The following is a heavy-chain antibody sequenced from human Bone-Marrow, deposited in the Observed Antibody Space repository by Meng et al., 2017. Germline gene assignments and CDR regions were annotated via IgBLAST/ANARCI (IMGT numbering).Heavy chain of an antibody. CDR2: ISFDGNNK. CDR1: EFTFDRYA. V-gene: IGHV3-30*04. J-gene: IGHJ4*02. CDR3: AREGGSYYDSSGYRYFDY. Sequence: GGSLRLSCAASEFTFDRYAMHWIRQAPGKGLEWVAAISFDGNNKYYADSVRGRSTISRDNAKNSLYLQMNSLRAEDTAVYYCAREGGSYYDSSGYRYFDYWGQGTLVTVSS. D-gene: IGHD3-22*01.